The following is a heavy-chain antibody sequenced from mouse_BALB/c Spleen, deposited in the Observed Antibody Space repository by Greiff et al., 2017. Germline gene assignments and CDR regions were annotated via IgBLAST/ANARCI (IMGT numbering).Heavy chain of an antibody. Sequence: EVQLQQSGPGLVKPSQSLSLTCSVTGYSITSGYYWNWIRQFPGNKLEWMGYISYDGSNNYNPSLKNRISITRDTSKNQFFLKLNSVTTEDTATYYCARAGGNPRRNFDYWGQGTTLTVSS. V-gene: IGHV3-6*02. CDR2: ISYDGSN. J-gene: IGHJ2*01. CDR1: GYSITSGYY. D-gene: IGHD2-1*01. CDR3: ARAGGNPRRNFDY.